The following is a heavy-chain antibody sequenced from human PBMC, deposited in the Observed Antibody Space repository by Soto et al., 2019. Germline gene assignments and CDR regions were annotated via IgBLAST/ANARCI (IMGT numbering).Heavy chain of an antibody. CDR1: GFTFSTYR. J-gene: IGHJ6*04. V-gene: IGHV3-21*01. CDR2: IGRRSDI. Sequence: PGGSLRLSCEASGFTFSTYRMHWVRKAPAKGLEWVSSIGRRSDIYYADSVKGRFTVSRDNAKYSVSLQMNSLRDEDTAVDYCAREGTACPLDYGLGGCGKRPTVPVCS. CDR3: AREGTACPLDYGLGG. D-gene: IGHD2-21*02.